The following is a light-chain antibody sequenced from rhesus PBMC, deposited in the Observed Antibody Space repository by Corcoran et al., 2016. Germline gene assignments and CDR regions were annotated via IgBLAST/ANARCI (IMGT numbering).Light chain of an antibody. J-gene: IGKJ4*01. CDR1: QSLLHSDGYTY. CDR3: MQGTQLPPT. CDR2: LGS. Sequence: DIVMTQTPLSLPVTPGEPASTSCRSSQSLLHSDGYTYLDWYLQKPGQSPQLLIYLGSNRASGVPDRCSGAGSSTDVTLKISRVEAEDVGVYYCMQGTQLPPTFGGGTKVESK. V-gene: IGKV2-78*01.